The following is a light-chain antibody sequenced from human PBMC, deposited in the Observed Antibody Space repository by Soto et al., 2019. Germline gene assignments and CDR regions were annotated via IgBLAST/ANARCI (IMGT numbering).Light chain of an antibody. Sequence: EIVLTQSPATLSLSPGERATLSCRASQTVGNSLAWYQQTPGQAPRLLIYDASNRATGIPARFSGGGSGTDFTLTISSLEPLDFAVYYCQQRSNWLFTFGQGTRLEIK. V-gene: IGKV3-11*01. CDR1: QTVGNS. CDR3: QQRSNWLFT. J-gene: IGKJ5*01. CDR2: DAS.